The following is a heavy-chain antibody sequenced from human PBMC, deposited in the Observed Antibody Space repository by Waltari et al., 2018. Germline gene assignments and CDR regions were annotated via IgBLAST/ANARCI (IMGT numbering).Heavy chain of an antibody. V-gene: IGHV3-48*02. CDR1: GYHFSTYS. Sequence: VQLVESGGGSGQRGGSLVPYSAASGYHFSTYSMNWVRQAPGKGLEWISYIKSTGSTIHYADSVKGRFTISRDNAKNSLYLQMNSLRDEDTAVYYCARGLGDYTYWGQGTLVTVSS. D-gene: IGHD4-17*01. J-gene: IGHJ4*02. CDR3: ARGLGDYTY. CDR2: IKSTGSTI.